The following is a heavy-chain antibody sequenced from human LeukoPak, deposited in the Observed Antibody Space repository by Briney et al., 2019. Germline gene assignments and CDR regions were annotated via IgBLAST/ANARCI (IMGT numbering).Heavy chain of an antibody. V-gene: IGHV1-69*05. CDR3: ARVGVEWELPDY. CDR1: GGTFSSYA. D-gene: IGHD1-26*01. J-gene: IGHJ4*02. Sequence: SVKVSCKASGGTFSSYAVSWVRQAPGQGLEWMGRIIPIFGTANYAQKFQGRVTITTDESTSTAYMELSSLRSEDTAVYYCARVGVEWELPDYWGQGTLVTVSS. CDR2: IIPIFGTA.